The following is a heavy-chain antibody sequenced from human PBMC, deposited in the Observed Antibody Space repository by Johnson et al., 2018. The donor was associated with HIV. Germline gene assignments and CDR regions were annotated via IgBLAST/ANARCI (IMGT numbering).Heavy chain of an antibody. CDR2: ISYVGRNK. CDR3: AKDLSSSLGPGAFDI. J-gene: IGHJ3*02. CDR1: GFTFSSYG. Sequence: QVQLVESGGGVVQPGRSLRLSCAASGFTFSSYGMHWVRQAPGKGLEWVAVISYVGRNKYSADSVQGRFTISRDNSKNTLYLQMNSLRAEDTAVYYCAKDLSSSLGPGAFDIWGQGTMVTVSS. V-gene: IGHV3-30*18. D-gene: IGHD6-13*01.